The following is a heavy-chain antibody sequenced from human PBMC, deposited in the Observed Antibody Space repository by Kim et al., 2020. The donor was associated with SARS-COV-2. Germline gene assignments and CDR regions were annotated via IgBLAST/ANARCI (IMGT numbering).Heavy chain of an antibody. CDR2: IKSDGSVV. V-gene: IGHV3-74*03. Sequence: GGSLRLSCAASRFTFSSYWMHWVRQAPGKGLVWVSRIKSDGSVVAYAASVKGRFTISRDNAKNTLYLQMNSLRAEDTAVYYFARSGVPGALDIWGQGTM. CDR1: RFTFSSYW. J-gene: IGHJ3*02. CDR3: ARSGVPGALDI. D-gene: IGHD2-8*01.